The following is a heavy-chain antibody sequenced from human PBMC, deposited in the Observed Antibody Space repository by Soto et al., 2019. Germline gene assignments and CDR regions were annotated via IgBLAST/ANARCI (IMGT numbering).Heavy chain of an antibody. D-gene: IGHD5-18*01. CDR3: ARGSEVSYGYYYYGMDV. CDR2: IDVGSANA. Sequence: SVKVSCKTSGFTFSSSAVHWVRQARGHRLQWIGWIDVGSANANYAQMLQERVTISRDMSTSTAYMELSSLRPEDTAVYYCARGSEVSYGYYYYGMDVWGQGTTVTVSS. CDR1: GFTFSSSA. V-gene: IGHV1-58*01. J-gene: IGHJ6*02.